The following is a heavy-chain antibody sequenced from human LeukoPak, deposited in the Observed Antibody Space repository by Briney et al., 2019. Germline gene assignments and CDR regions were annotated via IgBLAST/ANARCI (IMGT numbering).Heavy chain of an antibody. CDR2: IYTSGST. CDR3: ARPMGGIGSSITNWFDP. J-gene: IGHJ5*02. V-gene: IGHV4-59*10. CDR1: GGSFSGYY. D-gene: IGHD3-10*01. Sequence: SETLSLTCAVYGGSFSGYYWSWIRQPAGKGLEWIGRIYTSGSTNYNPSLKSRVTISVDTSKNQFSLKLSSVTAADTAVYYCARPMGGIGSSITNWFDPWGQGTLVTVSS.